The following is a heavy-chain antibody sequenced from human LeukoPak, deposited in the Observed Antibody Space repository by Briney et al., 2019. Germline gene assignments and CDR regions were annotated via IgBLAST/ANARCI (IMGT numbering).Heavy chain of an antibody. Sequence: PSETLPHTCTDSGGIIIRYYWSSIRQPPGKGLEWIGYIYYSGTTKYNPSLESRVTISVDTSKNQFSLKLNSVTATDTAVYYCARSRGVSSWFNYFDSWGQGGLVTVSS. J-gene: IGHJ4*02. V-gene: IGHV4-59*08. CDR2: IYYSGTT. CDR3: ARSRGVSSWFNYFDS. D-gene: IGHD6-13*01. CDR1: GGIIIRYY.